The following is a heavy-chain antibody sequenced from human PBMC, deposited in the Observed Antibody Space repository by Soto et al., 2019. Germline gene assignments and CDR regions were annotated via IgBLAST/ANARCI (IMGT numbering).Heavy chain of an antibody. D-gene: IGHD2-2*01. Sequence: GGSLRLSCAASGFTFSDYYMSWIRQAPGKGLEWVSYISSGSSYTNYADSVKGRLTISRDNAKNSLYLQMNSLRAADTAVYYCARDPGPIVVVPAARFSDYWGQGTLVTVSS. CDR1: GFTFSDYY. CDR3: ARDPGPIVVVPAARFSDY. V-gene: IGHV3-11*06. CDR2: ISSGSSYT. J-gene: IGHJ4*02.